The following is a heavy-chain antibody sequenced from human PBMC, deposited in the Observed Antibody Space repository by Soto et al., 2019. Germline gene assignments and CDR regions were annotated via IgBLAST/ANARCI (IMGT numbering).Heavy chain of an antibody. Sequence: EVQLLESGGGLVQPGGSLRLSCAASGFTFSSSVMSWVRQAPGKGLEWVSTISGSGDTTYYADSMKGRCTISRDNSINTLYLHMDSLRAEDTALYYCAKGNEDFDYWGQGTLVTVSS. CDR3: AKGNEDFDY. J-gene: IGHJ4*02. CDR1: GFTFSSSV. D-gene: IGHD1-1*01. CDR2: ISGSGDTT. V-gene: IGHV3-23*01.